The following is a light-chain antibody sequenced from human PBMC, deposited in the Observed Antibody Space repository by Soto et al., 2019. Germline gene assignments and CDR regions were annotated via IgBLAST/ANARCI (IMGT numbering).Light chain of an antibody. J-gene: IGKJ4*01. CDR2: GAS. Sequence: DIVMTQSPATLSVAPGERVTFSCRASQGVSRKLAWYQHKPGQAPRLLISGASTGATGIPARFSGSGSGTEFTLTISSLQSEDCAIYYCQQYNNWLTFGGGTKVDIK. CDR1: QGVSRK. V-gene: IGKV3-15*01. CDR3: QQYNNWLT.